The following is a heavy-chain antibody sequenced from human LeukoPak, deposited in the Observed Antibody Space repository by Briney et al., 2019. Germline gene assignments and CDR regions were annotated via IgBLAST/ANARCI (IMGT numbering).Heavy chain of an antibody. D-gene: IGHD6-13*01. V-gene: IGHV4-38-2*01. CDR1: GYSISSCYY. J-gene: IGHJ4*02. Sequence: PSETLSLTCAVSGYSISSCYYWGWLRQPPGKGLEWIGSIYHSGSTYYNPSLKSRVTISVDTSKNQFSLKLSSVTAADTAVYYCARVVGSSSPTYFDYWGQGTLVTVSS. CDR3: ARVVGSSSPTYFDY. CDR2: IYHSGST.